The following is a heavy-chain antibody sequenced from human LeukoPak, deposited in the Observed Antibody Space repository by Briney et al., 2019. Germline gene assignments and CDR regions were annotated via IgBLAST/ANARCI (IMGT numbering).Heavy chain of an antibody. Sequence: SETLSLTCTVSGGSISSSSYYWSWIRQPPGKGLEWIGSIYYSGSTYYNPSLKSRVTISVDTSKNQFSLKLSSVTAADTAVYYCARPSTMVRGVHGFDYWGQGTLVTVSS. CDR2: IYYSGST. CDR3: ARPSTMVRGVHGFDY. V-gene: IGHV4-39*01. J-gene: IGHJ4*02. CDR1: GGSISSSSYY. D-gene: IGHD3-10*01.